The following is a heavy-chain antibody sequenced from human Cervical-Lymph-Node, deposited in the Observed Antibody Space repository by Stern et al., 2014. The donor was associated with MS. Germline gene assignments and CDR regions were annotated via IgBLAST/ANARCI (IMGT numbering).Heavy chain of an antibody. V-gene: IGHV4-31*03. CDR2: IYNSWAT. J-gene: IGHJ5*02. CDR1: GDSITSGGHY. CDR3: ASRWSGTYYGQNWFDP. D-gene: IGHD1-26*01. Sequence: QVQLQESGPGLVKPSQTLSLTCTVSGDSITSGGHYWSWIRQHPGKGLEWIGYIYNSWATFYNPSLKGRVTISLDTSKNQFSLQLSSVTAADTAIYYCASRWSGTYYGQNWFDPWGQGILVTVST.